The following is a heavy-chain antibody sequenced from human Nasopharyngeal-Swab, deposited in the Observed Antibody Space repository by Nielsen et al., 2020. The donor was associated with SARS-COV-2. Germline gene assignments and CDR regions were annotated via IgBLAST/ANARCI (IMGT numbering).Heavy chain of an antibody. J-gene: IGHJ4*02. V-gene: IGHV4-39*01. CDR3: ARHATKYCSSTSCYEGYYFDY. CDR1: GGSISSSSYY. Sequence: SEILSLTCTVSGGSISSSSYYWGWIRQPPGKGLEWIGSIYYSGSTYYNPSLKSRVTISVDTSKNQFSLKLSSVTAADTAVYYCARHATKYCSSTSCYEGYYFDYWGQGTLVTVSS. CDR2: IYYSGST. D-gene: IGHD2-2*01.